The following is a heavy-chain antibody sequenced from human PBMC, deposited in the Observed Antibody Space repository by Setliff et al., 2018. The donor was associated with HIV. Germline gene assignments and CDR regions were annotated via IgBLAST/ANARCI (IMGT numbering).Heavy chain of an antibody. J-gene: IGHJ4*02. Sequence: ASVKVSCKASGYTFTNYAMHWVRQAPGQRLEWMGWINAGNGNTKYSQKFQGRVTITRDTSASTAYMELSSLRSEDTAVYYCARDSSGWSPFDYWGQGTLVTVSS. D-gene: IGHD6-19*01. CDR2: INAGNGNT. CDR3: ARDSSGWSPFDY. CDR1: GYTFTNYA. V-gene: IGHV1-3*01.